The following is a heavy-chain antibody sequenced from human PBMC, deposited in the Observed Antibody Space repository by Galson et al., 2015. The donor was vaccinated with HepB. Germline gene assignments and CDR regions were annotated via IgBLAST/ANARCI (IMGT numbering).Heavy chain of an antibody. V-gene: IGHV1-24*01. J-gene: IGHJ6*03. D-gene: IGHD2-8*02. CDR1: GYTLTELS. Sequence: SVKVSCKVSGYTLTELSMHWVRQAPGKGLEWMGGFDPEDGERIYAQKFQGRVTMTEDTSTDTAYMELSSLRSEDTAVYYCATIGYCTGGVCSPRYYYYMDVWGKGTTVTVSS. CDR3: ATIGYCTGGVCSPRYYYYMDV. CDR2: FDPEDGER.